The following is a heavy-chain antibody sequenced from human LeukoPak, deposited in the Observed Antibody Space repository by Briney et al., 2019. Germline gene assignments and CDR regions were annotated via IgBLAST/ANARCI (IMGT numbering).Heavy chain of an antibody. CDR3: AELGITMIGGV. CDR2: ISYDGSNK. V-gene: IGHV3-30*04. Sequence: PGGSLRLSCAASGFTFSSYSMHWVRQAPGKGLEWLAVISYDGSNKFYADSVKGRFTISRDNSKNTLYLQMNNLMTEDTAVYYCAELGITMIGGVWGKGTTVTISS. D-gene: IGHD3-10*02. J-gene: IGHJ6*04. CDR1: GFTFSSYS.